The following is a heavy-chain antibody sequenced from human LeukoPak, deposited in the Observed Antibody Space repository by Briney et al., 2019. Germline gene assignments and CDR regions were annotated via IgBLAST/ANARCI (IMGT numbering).Heavy chain of an antibody. CDR1: GGSSSGYY. D-gene: IGHD6-6*01. CDR2: INHSGST. Sequence: SETLSLTCAVYGGSSSGYYWSWIRQPPGKGLEWIGEINHSGSTNYNPSLKSRVTISVDTSKNQFSLKLSSVTAADTAVYYCARLLKTDSSSDYWGQGTLVTVSS. V-gene: IGHV4-34*01. J-gene: IGHJ4*02. CDR3: ARLLKTDSSSDY.